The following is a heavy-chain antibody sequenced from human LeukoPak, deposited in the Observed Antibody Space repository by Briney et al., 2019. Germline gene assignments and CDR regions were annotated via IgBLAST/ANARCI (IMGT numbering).Heavy chain of an antibody. CDR3: AKDGPGGWGYFDY. J-gene: IGHJ4*02. D-gene: IGHD6-19*01. CDR1: GFTFSSYG. CDR2: ISGSGSST. V-gene: IGHV3-23*01. Sequence: GGSLRLSCAASGFTFSSYGMSWVRQAPGKGLEWVSAISGSGSSTYYADSVKGRFTISRDNSKNTLYLQMNSLRAEDTAVYYCAKDGPGGWGYFDYWGQGTLVTVPS.